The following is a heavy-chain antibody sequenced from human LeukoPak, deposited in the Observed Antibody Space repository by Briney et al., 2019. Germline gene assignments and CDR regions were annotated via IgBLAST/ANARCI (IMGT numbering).Heavy chain of an antibody. CDR3: ARQAVPAAIWFDP. J-gene: IGHJ5*02. CDR1: GHSFTSYW. Sequence: GESLKISCKGSGHSFTSYWIGWVRQMPGKGLEWMGIIYPGDSDTRYSPSFQGQVTISADKSISTAYLQWSSLKASDTAMYYCARQAVPAAIWFDPWGQGTLVTVSS. CDR2: IYPGDSDT. D-gene: IGHD2-2*01. V-gene: IGHV5-51*01.